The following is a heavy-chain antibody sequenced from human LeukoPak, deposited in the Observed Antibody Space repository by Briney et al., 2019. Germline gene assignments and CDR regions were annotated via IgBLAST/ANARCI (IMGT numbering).Heavy chain of an antibody. CDR2: ISAYNGNT. Sequence: ASVKVSCKASGGTFSSYAISWVRQAPGQGLEWMGRISAYNGNTNYAQKLQGRVTMTTDTSTSTAYMELRSLRSDDTAVYYCARDIEYQLLFDYYYYGMDVWGQGTTVTVSS. CDR1: GGTFSSYA. D-gene: IGHD2-2*01. V-gene: IGHV1-18*01. CDR3: ARDIEYQLLFDYYYYGMDV. J-gene: IGHJ6*02.